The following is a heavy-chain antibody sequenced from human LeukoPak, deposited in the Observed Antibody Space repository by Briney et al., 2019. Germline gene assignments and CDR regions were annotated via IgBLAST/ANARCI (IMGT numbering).Heavy chain of an antibody. V-gene: IGHV4-59*01. J-gene: IGHJ3*02. CDR2: ISDIGSI. D-gene: IGHD3-22*01. CDR1: GGSISSYY. Sequence: SETLSLTCTVSGGSISSYYWSWIRQPPGKGLEWIAYISDIGSINYNPSLKSRVTISLDTSKNQFSLKLSSVTAADTAVYYCARDFPDSSGYFHAFDIWGQGTMVTVSS. CDR3: ARDFPDSSGYFHAFDI.